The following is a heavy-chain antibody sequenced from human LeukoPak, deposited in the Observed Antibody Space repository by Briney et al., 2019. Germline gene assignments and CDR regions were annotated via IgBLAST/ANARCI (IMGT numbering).Heavy chain of an antibody. CDR1: GGSFSGYY. CDR3: AREDYGDYGLDY. CDR2: INHSGST. D-gene: IGHD4-17*01. V-gene: IGHV4-34*01. J-gene: IGHJ4*02. Sequence: SETPSLTCAVYGGSFSGYYWSWIRQPPGKGLEWIGEINHSGSTNYNPSLKSRVTISVDTSKNQFSLKLSSVTAADTAVYYCAREDYGDYGLDYWGQGTLVTVSS.